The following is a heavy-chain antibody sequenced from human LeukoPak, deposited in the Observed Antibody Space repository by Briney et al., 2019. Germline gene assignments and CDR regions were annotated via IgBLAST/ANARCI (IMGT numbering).Heavy chain of an antibody. J-gene: IGHJ4*02. D-gene: IGHD3-16*02. Sequence: QSGGSLRLSCAASGFTVSSNYMSWVRQAPGRGLEWVSVIFSGGDRRYAASAEGRFTISRHNYKNTLYLQMNSRRAGDTAVYYCARERGRGVISPYFDQWGQGSLVTVSS. CDR1: GFTVSSNY. CDR2: IFSGGDR. V-gene: IGHV3-66*01. CDR3: ARERGRGVISPYFDQ.